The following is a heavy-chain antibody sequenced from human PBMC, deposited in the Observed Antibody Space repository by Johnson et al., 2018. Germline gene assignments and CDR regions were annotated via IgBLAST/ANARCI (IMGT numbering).Heavy chain of an antibody. CDR1: GGSTSSRGTY. CDR2: FYYSGKT. CDR3: ARHWGSFDV. J-gene: IGHJ3*01. Sequence: QVQLQESGPGLVKPTETLSLPCTVSGGSTSSRGTYWGWSRQPPGKGLDWTGRFYYSGKTSYTESPKSRVTLAVDASKRQFFRNLSAVTAPDTAVYYCARHWGSFDVWGQVTMVTVSS. V-gene: IGHV4-39*01. D-gene: IGHD3-16*01.